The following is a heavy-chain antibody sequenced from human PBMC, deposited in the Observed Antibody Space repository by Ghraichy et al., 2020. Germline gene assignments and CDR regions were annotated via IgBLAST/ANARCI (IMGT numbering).Heavy chain of an antibody. CDR2: IYHSGST. Sequence: SETLSLTCAVSGGSISSGGYSWSWIRQPPGKGLEWIGYIYHSGSTYYNPSLKSRVTISVDRSKNQFSLKLSSVTAADTAVYYFARLLPWVYLFDPWGQGTLVTVSS. J-gene: IGHJ5*02. V-gene: IGHV4-30-2*01. CDR1: GGSISSGGYS. D-gene: IGHD2-8*01. CDR3: ARLLPWVYLFDP.